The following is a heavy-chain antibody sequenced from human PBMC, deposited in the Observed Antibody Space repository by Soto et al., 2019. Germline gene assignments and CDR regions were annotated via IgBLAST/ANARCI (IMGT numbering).Heavy chain of an antibody. CDR2: VYYSGAT. J-gene: IGHJ4*02. D-gene: IGHD3-16*01. Sequence: SETLSLTCTVSGDSMATGGHYYNWIRQVPGKGLEWIGYVYYSGATHYTPSLRARATISRDTSKNQFSLRLISVTAADTALYFCARDKDLQPTVWGFWGQGIQVTGSS. CDR1: GDSMATGGHY. V-gene: IGHV4-31*03. CDR3: ARDKDLQPTVWGF.